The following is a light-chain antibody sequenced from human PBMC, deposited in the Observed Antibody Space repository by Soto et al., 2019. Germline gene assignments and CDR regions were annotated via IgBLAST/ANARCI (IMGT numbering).Light chain of an antibody. J-gene: IGKJ3*01. CDR2: AAS. CDR3: QKYSSVPV. V-gene: IGKV1-27*01. Sequence: IQMTQSPTSLSASVGDRVTITCRVSQDIRNFVAWYQQKPGKAPKLLIYAASTLQSGVPSRFSGSGSGTDFTLTINSLQPEDVATYSCQKYSSVPVFGPGTKVEIK. CDR1: QDIRNF.